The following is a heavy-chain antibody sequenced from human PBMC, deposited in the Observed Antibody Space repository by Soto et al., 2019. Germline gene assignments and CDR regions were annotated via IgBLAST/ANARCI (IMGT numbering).Heavy chain of an antibody. D-gene: IGHD6-13*01. CDR2: INPNSGGT. V-gene: IGHV1-2*04. J-gene: IGHJ5*02. CDR1: GYTFTGYY. CDR3: ARDLGIAAAGNWFDP. Sequence: ASVKVSCKASGYTFTGYYMHWVRQAPGQGLEWMGWINPNSGGTNYAQKFQGWFTMTRDTSISTAYMELSRLRSDDTAVYYCARDLGIAAAGNWFDPWGQGTLVTVSS.